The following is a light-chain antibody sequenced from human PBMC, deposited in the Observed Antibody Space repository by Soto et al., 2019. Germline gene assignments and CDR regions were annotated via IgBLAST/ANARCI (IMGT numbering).Light chain of an antibody. CDR2: GNS. CDR1: SSNIGAGYD. CDR3: QSYDSSLSAVV. J-gene: IGLJ2*01. V-gene: IGLV1-40*01. Sequence: QSVLTQPPSASGAPGQRVTISCTGSSSNIGAGYDVHWYQQLPGTAPKLLIYGNSNRPSGVPDRFSGSKSGTSASLAITGLQAEDEADYYCQSYDSSLSAVVFGGGTKLTLL.